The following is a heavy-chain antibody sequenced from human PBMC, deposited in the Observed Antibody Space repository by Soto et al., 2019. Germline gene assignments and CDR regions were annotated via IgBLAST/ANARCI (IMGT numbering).Heavy chain of an antibody. D-gene: IGHD3-22*01. V-gene: IGHV5-51*01. CDR3: ARAVVVFSGSIRAFDV. CDR2: IYPYGSDT. CDR1: GYSFNTYW. J-gene: IGHJ3*01. Sequence: GESLKISCKGSGYSFNTYWIGWVRKMPGKGPEWMGIIYPYGSDTRYSPSFQGQVTISVDKSISAAYLQWSSLKASDTAMYYCARAVVVFSGSIRAFDVWGQGTMVTVSS.